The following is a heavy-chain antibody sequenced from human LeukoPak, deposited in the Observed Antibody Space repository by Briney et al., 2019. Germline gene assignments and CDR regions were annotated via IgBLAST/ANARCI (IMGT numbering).Heavy chain of an antibody. CDR3: AHYDILTGLVG. Sequence: PSETLSLTCTVSGGSVSSGSYYWSWIRQPPGKGLEWIGYIYYSGSTYYNPSLKSRVTISVDTSKNQFSLKLSSVTAADTAVYYCAHYDILTGLVGWGQGTLVTVSS. CDR1: GGSVSSGSYY. D-gene: IGHD3-9*01. J-gene: IGHJ4*02. V-gene: IGHV4-61*01. CDR2: IYYSGST.